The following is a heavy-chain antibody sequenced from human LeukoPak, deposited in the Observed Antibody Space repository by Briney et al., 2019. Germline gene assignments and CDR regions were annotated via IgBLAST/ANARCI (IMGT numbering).Heavy chain of an antibody. D-gene: IGHD2-21*01. Sequence: SETLSLTCTVPGGSISSYYWSWIRQPAGKGLEWIGRIYTSGSTNYNPSLKSRVTISVDTSKNQFSLKLSSVTAADTAVYYCARSTVVNNLDYWGQGTLVTVSS. J-gene: IGHJ4*02. CDR3: ARSTVVNNLDY. CDR1: GGSISSYY. V-gene: IGHV4-4*07. CDR2: IYTSGST.